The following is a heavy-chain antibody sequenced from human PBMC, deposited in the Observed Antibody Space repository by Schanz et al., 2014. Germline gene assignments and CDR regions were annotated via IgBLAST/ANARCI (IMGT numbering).Heavy chain of an antibody. CDR3: ARGLVRYFAY. CDR1: GYTFTSYG. V-gene: IGHV1-2*06. Sequence: QVQLVQSGAEVKKPGASVKVSCKASGYTFTSYGISWVRQAPGQGLEWMGQINPNSGATIYAQNFQGRVTMTRDTSISPAYMELSRLRSDATAVYYCARGLVRYFAYWGQGTLVTVSS. D-gene: IGHD2-8*02. CDR2: INPNSGAT. J-gene: IGHJ4*02.